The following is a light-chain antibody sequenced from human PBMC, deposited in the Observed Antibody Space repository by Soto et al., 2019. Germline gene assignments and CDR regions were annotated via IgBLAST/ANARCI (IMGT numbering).Light chain of an antibody. CDR2: GAT. CDR3: QPYSLAPGT. V-gene: IGKV3-20*01. CDR1: QSISSDY. J-gene: IGKJ4*01. Sequence: EIVLTQSPGTLSLSPGERATLSCRASQSISSDYLAWYQQKPGQAPRLLIYGATNRAPGIPDRFSGSGSGTAFTLTISILESADFGVYHCQPYSLAPGTFGGGTKVEIK.